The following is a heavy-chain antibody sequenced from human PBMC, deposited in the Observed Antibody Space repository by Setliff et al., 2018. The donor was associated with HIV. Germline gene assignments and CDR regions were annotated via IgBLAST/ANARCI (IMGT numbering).Heavy chain of an antibody. D-gene: IGHD1-1*01. V-gene: IGHV4-34*01. J-gene: IGHJ4*02. CDR1: GGSFSGYY. CDR2: INHSGST. CDR3: ARPTGTYLDY. Sequence: PSETPSLTCAVYGGSFSGYYWSWIRQPPGKGLEWIGEINHSGSTNYNPSLKSRVTISVDTSKNQFSLKLSSVTAADTAVYYCARPTGTYLDYWGQGTLVTVSS.